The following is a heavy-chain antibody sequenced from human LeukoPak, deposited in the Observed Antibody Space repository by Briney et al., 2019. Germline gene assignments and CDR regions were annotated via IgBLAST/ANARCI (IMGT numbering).Heavy chain of an antibody. J-gene: IGHJ4*02. CDR2: IKQDGSEK. Sequence: QTGGSLRLSCAASGFTFSSYWMSWVRQAPGKGLEWVANIKQDGSEKYYVDSVKGRFTISRDNAKNSLYLQMNSLRAEDTAVYYCARAKGLSCSSTSCYEGPLDYWGQGTLVTVSS. D-gene: IGHD2-2*01. CDR1: GFTFSSYW. CDR3: ARAKGLSCSSTSCYEGPLDY. V-gene: IGHV3-7*01.